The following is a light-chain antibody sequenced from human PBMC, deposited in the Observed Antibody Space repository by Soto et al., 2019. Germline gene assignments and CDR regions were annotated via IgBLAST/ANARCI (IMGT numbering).Light chain of an antibody. CDR2: GTS. CDR1: QSVSSI. Sequence: EIMLTQSPATLSLSPGETATLSFRASQSVSSILAWYQQKPGQAPNLLIYGTSSRASGIPDRFSGSGSGTDFTLTISRLEPEDFAVYYCQQYGSSPQTFGQGTKVDIK. CDR3: QQYGSSPQT. V-gene: IGKV3-20*01. J-gene: IGKJ1*01.